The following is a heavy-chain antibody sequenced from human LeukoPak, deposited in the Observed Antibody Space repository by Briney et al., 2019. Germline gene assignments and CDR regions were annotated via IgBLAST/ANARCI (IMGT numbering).Heavy chain of an antibody. CDR2: IYYSGST. V-gene: IGHV4-59*08. D-gene: IGHD3-10*01. CDR1: GGSISSYY. Sequence: PSETLSLTCTVSGGSISSYYWRWIRQPPGKGLEWIGYIYYSGSTKYNTSLKSRITISVDTSKNQCSLKLRSVTAADTAVYYGARLSGCFMVRGVIAHNWFDPWGQGNLVTVSS. CDR3: ARLSGCFMVRGVIAHNWFDP. J-gene: IGHJ5*02.